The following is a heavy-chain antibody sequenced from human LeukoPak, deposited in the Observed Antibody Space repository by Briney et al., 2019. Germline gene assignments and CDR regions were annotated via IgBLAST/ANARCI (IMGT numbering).Heavy chain of an antibody. D-gene: IGHD3-10*01. CDR2: IYYSGST. V-gene: IGHV4-59*01. Sequence: SETLSLTCNVSGGSISSYYWSWFRQPPGKGLEWIGYIYYSGSTNYNPSLKSRVTISVDTSKNQFSLKLTSVTAADTAVYYCARMGPPLRGVRYYYYMDVWGKGTTVTVSS. CDR3: ARMGPPLRGVRYYYYMDV. J-gene: IGHJ6*03. CDR1: GGSISSYY.